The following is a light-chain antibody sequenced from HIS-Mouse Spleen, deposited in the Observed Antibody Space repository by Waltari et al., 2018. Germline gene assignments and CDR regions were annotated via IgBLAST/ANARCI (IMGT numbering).Light chain of an antibody. CDR2: EVS. V-gene: IGLV2-8*01. CDR1: SSYVGGYNY. Sequence: QSALTQPPSASGSPGQSVTISCTGTSSYVGGYNYVSWYQQHPGKAPKLMIYEVSKRPSGGPGRFSGSKSCNPASLAGSGLQAEDGADLYCSSYGGHNKFVGFGRGTQLAVL. CDR3: SSYGGHNKFVG. J-gene: IGLJ2*01.